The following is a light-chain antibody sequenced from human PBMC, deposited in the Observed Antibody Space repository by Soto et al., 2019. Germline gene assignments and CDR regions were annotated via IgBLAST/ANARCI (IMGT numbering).Light chain of an antibody. CDR2: AAS. CDR3: LQFKSYPLT. V-gene: IGKV1-9*01. CDR1: QGISSY. J-gene: IGKJ4*01. Sequence: DIQLTQSPSFLSASVGDRVTITCRASQGISSYLAWYQQKPGKAPKLLIYAASTLQSGVPSRFSGSGSGTEFTLTISSLQPEDFATYYCLQFKSYPLTVGGGTKVEIK.